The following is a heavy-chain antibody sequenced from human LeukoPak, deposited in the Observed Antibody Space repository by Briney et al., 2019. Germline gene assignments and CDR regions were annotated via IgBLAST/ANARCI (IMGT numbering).Heavy chain of an antibody. V-gene: IGHV1-24*01. J-gene: IGHJ4*02. CDR1: GYTLTELS. Sequence: ASVKVSCKVSGYTLTELSMHWVRQALGKGLEWMGGFDPEDGETIYAQKFQGRVTMTEDTSTDTAYMELSSLRSEDTAVYYCATVGSGWYDLPYFDYWGQGTLVTVSS. D-gene: IGHD6-19*01. CDR3: ATVGSGWYDLPYFDY. CDR2: FDPEDGET.